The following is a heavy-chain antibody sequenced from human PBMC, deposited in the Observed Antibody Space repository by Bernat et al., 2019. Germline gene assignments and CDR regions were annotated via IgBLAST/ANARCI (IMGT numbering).Heavy chain of an antibody. D-gene: IGHD3-3*01. J-gene: IGHJ3*02. CDR1: GFTFSSYA. Sequence: EVQLVESGGGLVQPGGSLRLSCSASGFTFSSYAMHWVRQAPGKGLEYVSAISSNGGSTYYADSVKGRFTISRDNSKNTLYLQMSSLRAEDTAVYYCAALEWLVDAFDIWGQGTMVTVSS. CDR2: ISSNGGST. CDR3: AALEWLVDAFDI. V-gene: IGHV3-64D*06.